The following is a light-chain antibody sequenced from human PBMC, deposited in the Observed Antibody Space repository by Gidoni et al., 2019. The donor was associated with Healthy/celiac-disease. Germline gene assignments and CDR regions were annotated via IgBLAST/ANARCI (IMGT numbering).Light chain of an antibody. J-gene: IGKJ4*01. V-gene: IGKV1-39*01. Sequence: DIEMTQSPSALSTSVGDRATITCLANQSISIYLNWYQQKPGKAPKLLIYAASSLKSGVTSRFSGSGSGTDFTRTISSLQPEDFATYYCQQSYSTPPYTFGGGTKVEIK. CDR3: QQSYSTPPYT. CDR1: QSISIY. CDR2: AAS.